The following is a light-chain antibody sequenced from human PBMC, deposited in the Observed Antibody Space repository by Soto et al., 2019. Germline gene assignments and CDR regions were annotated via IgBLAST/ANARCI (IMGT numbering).Light chain of an antibody. CDR3: QQYNSFSRT. Sequence: DIQMTQSPSTLSTSVGDRVTITCRASQSINTWLAWYQQKPGKAPKLLIFDASNLGTGVPSRFSGSGSETEFTLTISSLQPDDFATYYCQQYNSFSRTFGQGTKVDI. V-gene: IGKV1-5*01. CDR2: DAS. J-gene: IGKJ1*01. CDR1: QSINTW.